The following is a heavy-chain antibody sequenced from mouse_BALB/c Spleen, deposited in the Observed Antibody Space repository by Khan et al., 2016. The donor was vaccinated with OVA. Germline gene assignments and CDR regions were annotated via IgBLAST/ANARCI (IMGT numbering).Heavy chain of an antibody. V-gene: IGHV1S41*01. D-gene: IGHD1-1*01. J-gene: IGHJ4*01. CDR3: VRENYYGSSHYAMDY. CDR2: ISPGSGTP. Sequence: DLVKPGASVKLSCKASGYTFTSYWINWIKQRPGQGLEWIGRISPGSGTPYYNEMFKGKATLTVDKSSSTAYIQLSSLSSEDAAVYFCVRENYYGSSHYAMDYWGQGTSVTVSS. CDR1: GYTFTSYW.